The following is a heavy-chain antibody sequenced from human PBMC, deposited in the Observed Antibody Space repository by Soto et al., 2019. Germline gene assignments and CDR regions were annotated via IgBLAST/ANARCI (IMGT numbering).Heavy chain of an antibody. CDR1: GCAVSSDGFY. V-gene: IGHV4-30-4*01. D-gene: IGHD6-13*01. Sequence: TLWLTFTVSGCAVSSDGFYWSWIRQPPGKGLEWIGYIYYSGYTFDNPSLTSRVTLSVDTSKNQFSLKLTSVTAADTAVYYCARVGAGEPAGTGYYYGMDVWGQGTTVTVSS. CDR3: ARVGAGEPAGTGYYYGMDV. CDR2: IYYSGYT. J-gene: IGHJ6*02.